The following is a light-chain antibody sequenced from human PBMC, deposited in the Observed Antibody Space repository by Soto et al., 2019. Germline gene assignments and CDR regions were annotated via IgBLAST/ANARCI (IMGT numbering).Light chain of an antibody. CDR3: QQYGSSPRT. CDR2: DLS. Sequence: EIVLTQSPGTLSLSPGESATLSCRASQSVSSTYLAWYQQKPGQAPRLLIYDLSRRTTGIPDRFSASGSGTDFTLTISRLETEDFAVYYCQQYGSSPRTFGQGTKLEI. J-gene: IGKJ2*02. CDR1: QSVSSTY. V-gene: IGKV3-20*01.